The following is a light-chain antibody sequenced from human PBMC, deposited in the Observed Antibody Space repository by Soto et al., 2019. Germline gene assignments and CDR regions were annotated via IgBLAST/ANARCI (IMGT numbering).Light chain of an antibody. CDR1: QSISNY. J-gene: IGKJ4*02. CDR3: QQSYSTPLT. V-gene: IGKV1-39*01. CDR2: AAS. Sequence: DIQMTQSPSSLSASAGDRVTITCRASQSISNYLNWYQRKPGKAPEFLIYAASSLQSAVPSRFSGSGSGTDFTLTISSLQPEDFATYYCQQSYSTPLTFGGGTKVEMK.